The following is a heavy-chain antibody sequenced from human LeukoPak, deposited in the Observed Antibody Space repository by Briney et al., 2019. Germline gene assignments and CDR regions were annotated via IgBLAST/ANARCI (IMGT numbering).Heavy chain of an antibody. D-gene: IGHD2-2*01. Sequence: SETLSLTCAVYGGSFSGYYWSWIRQPPGKGLEWIGEINHSGSTNYNPSLKSRVTISVDTPKNQFSLKLSSVTAADTAVYYCARKGGRFIVVVPAAIRGRVDNWFDPWGQGTLVTVSS. J-gene: IGHJ5*02. CDR3: ARKGGRFIVVVPAAIRGRVDNWFDP. V-gene: IGHV4-34*01. CDR2: INHSGST. CDR1: GGSFSGYY.